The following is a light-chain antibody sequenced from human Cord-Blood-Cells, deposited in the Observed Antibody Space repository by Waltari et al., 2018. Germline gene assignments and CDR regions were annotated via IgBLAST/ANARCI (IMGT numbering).Light chain of an antibody. Sequence: QSALTQPASVSGSPGQSITIPCTGTSSAVGSYNLVSWYQQTPGKAPKLMIYEGSKRPSGVSNRFSGSKSGNTASLTISGLQAEDEADYYCCSYAGSSTYVFGTGTKVTVL. V-gene: IGLV2-23*01. CDR2: EGS. J-gene: IGLJ1*01. CDR1: SSAVGSYNL. CDR3: CSYAGSSTYV.